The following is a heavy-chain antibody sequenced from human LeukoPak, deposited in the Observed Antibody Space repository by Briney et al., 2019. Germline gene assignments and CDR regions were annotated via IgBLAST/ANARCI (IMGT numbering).Heavy chain of an antibody. J-gene: IGHJ6*03. Sequence: SETLSLTCTVSGGSISSGSYYWNWIRQPAGKGLEWIGRIYTSGSTNYNPSLKSRVTISVDTSKNQFSLKLSSVTAADTAVYYCARSLDYGDYSYYMDAWGKGTTVTVSS. D-gene: IGHD4-17*01. V-gene: IGHV4-61*02. CDR1: GGSISSGSYY. CDR3: ARSLDYGDYSYYMDA. CDR2: IYTSGST.